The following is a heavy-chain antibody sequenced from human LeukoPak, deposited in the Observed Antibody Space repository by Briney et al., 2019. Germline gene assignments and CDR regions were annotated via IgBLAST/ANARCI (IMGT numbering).Heavy chain of an antibody. CDR3: ARDSNVRGLDY. CDR1: GFTFSSYT. V-gene: IGHV3-64D*06. D-gene: IGHD3-10*01. CDR2: ITNNGGNT. Sequence: GGSLRLSCSASGFTFSSYTIHWVRQAPGKGLEFVSAITNNGGNTYYADSVKGRFTISRDNSKNTVYLQMSSLRAEDTAVYYCARDSNVRGLDYWGQGTLVTVSS. J-gene: IGHJ4*02.